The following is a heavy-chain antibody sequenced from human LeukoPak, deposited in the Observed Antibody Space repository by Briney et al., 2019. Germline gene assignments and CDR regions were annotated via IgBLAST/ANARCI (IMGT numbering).Heavy chain of an antibody. D-gene: IGHD6-19*01. CDR1: GFTFSTYG. CDR3: ARDPWLVYYFDY. J-gene: IGHJ4*02. Sequence: QLGGSLRLSCAASGFTFSTYGMSWVRQAPGKGLEWVSSISGRGDSTNYADSVKGRFTISRDISKNTVYLQMNSLRAEDTAVYYCARDPWLVYYFDYWGQGTLVTVSS. V-gene: IGHV3-23*01. CDR2: ISGRGDST.